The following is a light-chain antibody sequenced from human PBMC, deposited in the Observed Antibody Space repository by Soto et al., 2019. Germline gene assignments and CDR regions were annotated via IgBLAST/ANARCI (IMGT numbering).Light chain of an antibody. CDR3: QQYNSYSLT. CDR1: QSVSSW. V-gene: IGKV1-5*03. Sequence: DIQMTQSPATLSASLGDRVTITCRASQSVSSWLAWYQQKPGKAPKLLIYKASSLASGVPSRFSGSGSGTEFTLTISSLQSDDFATYYCQQYNSYSLTFGQGTRLEIK. J-gene: IGKJ5*01. CDR2: KAS.